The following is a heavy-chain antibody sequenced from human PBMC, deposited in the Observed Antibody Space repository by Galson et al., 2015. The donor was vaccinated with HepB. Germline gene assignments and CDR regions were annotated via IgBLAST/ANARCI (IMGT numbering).Heavy chain of an antibody. CDR1: GFTFSNAW. CDR2: IKSETDGGTT. V-gene: IGHV3-15*01. J-gene: IGHJ4*02. CDR3: TTGGQLDWEDYFDY. Sequence: SLRLSCAASGFTFSNAWMSWVRQAPGKGLEWVGRIKSETDGGTTDYAAPVKGRFTISRDDSKNTLYLQMNSLKTEDTAVYYCTTGGQLDWEDYFDYWGQGTLVTVSS. D-gene: IGHD6-6*01.